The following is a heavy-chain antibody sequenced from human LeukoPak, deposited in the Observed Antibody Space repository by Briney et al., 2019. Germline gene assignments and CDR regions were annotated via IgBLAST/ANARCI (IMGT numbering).Heavy chain of an antibody. D-gene: IGHD3-22*01. CDR1: GGSISSYY. V-gene: IGHV4-59*01. J-gene: IGHJ4*02. Sequence: TSETLSLTCTVSGGSISSYYWSWIRQPPGKGLEWIGYIYYSGSTNYKPSLKSRVTISVETSKNQFSLKLRSVTAADTAVYYCARVTGYMIEDYFDYWGQGTLVTVSS. CDR3: ARVTGYMIEDYFDY. CDR2: IYYSGST.